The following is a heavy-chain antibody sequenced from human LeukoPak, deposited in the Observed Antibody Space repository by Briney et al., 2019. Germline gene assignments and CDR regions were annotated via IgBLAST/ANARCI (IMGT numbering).Heavy chain of an antibody. CDR3: AGSGYEELDY. Sequence: PGRSLRLSSTASGFTFGDYAMSWFRQAPGKGLEWVGFIRSTAYGGTTESAASVKGRFTISRDDSKSIAYLQMNSLETEDTAVYYCAGSGYEELDYWGQGTLVTVSS. CDR2: IRSTAYGGTT. J-gene: IGHJ4*02. V-gene: IGHV3-49*03. D-gene: IGHD5-12*01. CDR1: GFTFGDYA.